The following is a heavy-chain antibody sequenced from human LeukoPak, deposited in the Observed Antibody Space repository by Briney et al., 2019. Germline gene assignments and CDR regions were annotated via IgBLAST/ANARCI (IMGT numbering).Heavy chain of an antibody. D-gene: IGHD2-15*01. J-gene: IGHJ4*02. CDR2: ISSSSSTI. V-gene: IGHV3-48*01. CDR1: GFTFSSYS. CDR3: ARRRLEVVTDY. Sequence: GGSLRLSCAASGFTFSSYSMNWVRQAPGKGLEWVSYISSSSSTIYYADSVKGRFTISRDNAKNSLYLQMNSLRAEDTAVCYCARRRLEVVTDYWGQGTLVTVSS.